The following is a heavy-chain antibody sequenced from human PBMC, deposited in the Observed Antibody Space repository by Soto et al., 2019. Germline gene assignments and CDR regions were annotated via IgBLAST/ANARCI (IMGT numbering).Heavy chain of an antibody. V-gene: IGHV3-73*01. D-gene: IGHD4-17*01. Sequence: EVQLVESGGGLVQPGGSLKLSCAASGFTFSGSAMHWVRQASGKGLECVGRIRSKANSYATAYAASVKGRFTISRDDSKNTAYLQMNSLKTEDTAVYYCTMTTVTTWGYWGQGTLVTVSS. J-gene: IGHJ4*02. CDR2: IRSKANSYAT. CDR1: GFTFSGSA. CDR3: TMTTVTTWGY.